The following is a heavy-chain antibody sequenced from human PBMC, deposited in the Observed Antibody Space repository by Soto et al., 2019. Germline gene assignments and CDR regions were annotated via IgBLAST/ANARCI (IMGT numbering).Heavy chain of an antibody. Sequence: GGSLRLSCAASGFTFSSYGMHWVRQAPGKGLEWVAVISYDGSNKYYADSVKGRFTISRDNSKNTLYLQMNSLRAEDTAVYYCAKEPVGPDWYFDPWGRGTLVTVSS. CDR3: AKEPVGPDWYFDP. V-gene: IGHV3-30*18. CDR2: ISYDGSNK. CDR1: GFTFSSYG. J-gene: IGHJ2*01.